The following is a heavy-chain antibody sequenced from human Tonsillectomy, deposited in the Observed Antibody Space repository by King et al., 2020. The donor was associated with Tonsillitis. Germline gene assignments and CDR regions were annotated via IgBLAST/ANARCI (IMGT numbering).Heavy chain of an antibody. D-gene: IGHD3-16*01. CDR1: GFTFRNYA. V-gene: IGHV3-23*04. Sequence: VQLVESGGGLVQPGGSLRLSCAASGFTFRNYAMSWVRQAPGKGLEWVSAISGSGGNTHYADSVKGRFTISRDNSKNTLYLQMNSLRDEDTAVYYCAKGDYAWGRYTHDYWGQGTLVTVSS. J-gene: IGHJ4*02. CDR2: ISGSGGNT. CDR3: AKGDYAWGRYTHDY.